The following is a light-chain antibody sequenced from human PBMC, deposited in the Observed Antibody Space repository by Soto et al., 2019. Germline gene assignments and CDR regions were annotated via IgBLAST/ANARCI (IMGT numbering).Light chain of an antibody. CDR2: NVS. CDR3: SSSTSDSLYV. V-gene: IGLV2-14*01. CDR1: SSDVGGSNY. Sequence: QSVLTQPASVSGSPGQSITISCTGTSSDVGGSNYVSWYQQHPGKVPKLLINNVSNRPSGVSNHFSGSKSGNTASLTISGLQAEDEADYFCSSSTSDSLYVFGTGTKVTVL. J-gene: IGLJ1*01.